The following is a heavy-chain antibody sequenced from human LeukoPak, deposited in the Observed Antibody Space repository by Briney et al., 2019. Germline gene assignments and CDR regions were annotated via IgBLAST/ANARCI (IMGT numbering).Heavy chain of an antibody. V-gene: IGHV1-2*02. CDR3: ARDPAIAVAGTMWFDY. D-gene: IGHD6-19*01. CDR1: GYTFTGYY. Sequence: ASVKVSCKASGYTFTGYYMHWVRQAPGQGLEWMGWINPNSGGTNYAQKFQGRVTMTRDTSISTAYMELSRLRSDDTAVYYCARDPAIAVAGTMWFDYWGQGTLVTVSS. CDR2: INPNSGGT. J-gene: IGHJ4*02.